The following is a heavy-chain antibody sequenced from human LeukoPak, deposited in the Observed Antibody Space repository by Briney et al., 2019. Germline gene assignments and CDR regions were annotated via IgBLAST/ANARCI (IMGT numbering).Heavy chain of an antibody. Sequence: ASEKVSCKASGYTLTGYYMHWVRQAPRQGLEWMGWINPNSGDTNYAQKFQGRVTMTRDTSSSTAYMELSRLRSDDTAVYYCARGNIVVVPAASVFDPWGQGTLVTVSS. CDR3: ARGNIVVVPAASVFDP. V-gene: IGHV1-2*02. D-gene: IGHD2-2*01. J-gene: IGHJ5*02. CDR1: GYTLTGYY. CDR2: INPNSGDT.